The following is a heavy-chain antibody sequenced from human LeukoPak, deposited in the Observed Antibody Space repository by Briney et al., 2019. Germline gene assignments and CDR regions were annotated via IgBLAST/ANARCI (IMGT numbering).Heavy chain of an antibody. Sequence: GGSLRLSCAASGFTFSSYSMNWVRQAPGKGLEWVSYISSSSSTIYYADSVKGRFTISRDNAKNSLYLQMNSLGAEDTAVYYCARASSGYYYGYYYYMDVWGKGTTVTVSS. CDR2: ISSSSSTI. V-gene: IGHV3-48*04. J-gene: IGHJ6*03. D-gene: IGHD3-22*01. CDR3: ARASSGYYYGYYYYMDV. CDR1: GFTFSSYS.